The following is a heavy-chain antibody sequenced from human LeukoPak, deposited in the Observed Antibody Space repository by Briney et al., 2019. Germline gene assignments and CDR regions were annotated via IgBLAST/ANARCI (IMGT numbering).Heavy chain of an antibody. CDR3: ARDRYYDSSGYYY. D-gene: IGHD3-22*01. V-gene: IGHV1-69*05. J-gene: IGHJ4*02. CDR1: GGTFSSYA. CDR2: IIPIFGTA. Sequence: SVKVSCKASGGTFSSYAISWVRQAPGQGLEWMGRIIPIFGTANYAQKFQGKVTITTDESTSTAYMELSSLRSEDTAVYYCARDRYYDSSGYYYWGQGTLVTVSS.